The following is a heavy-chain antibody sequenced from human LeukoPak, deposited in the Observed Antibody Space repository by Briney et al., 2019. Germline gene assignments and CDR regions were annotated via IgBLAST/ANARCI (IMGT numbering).Heavy chain of an antibody. J-gene: IGHJ4*02. CDR1: GFTFSRKT. CDR2: IWYDGSNK. Sequence: GGSLRLSCAASGFTFSRKTMNWVRQAPGKGLEWVAVIWYDGSNKYYADSVKGRFTISRDNSKNTLYLQMNSLRAEDTAVYYCASSVGATSDYWGQGALVTVSS. V-gene: IGHV3-33*07. CDR3: ASSVGATSDY. D-gene: IGHD1-26*01.